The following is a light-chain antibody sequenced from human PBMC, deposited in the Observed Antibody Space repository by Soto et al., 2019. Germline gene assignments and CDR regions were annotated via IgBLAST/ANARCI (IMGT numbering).Light chain of an antibody. CDR3: QQYNSYPLT. CDR1: QSISSW. Sequence: DIPMTQSPSTLSASVGDRVTITCLASQSISSWLAWYQQKPGKAPKLLIYKASSLESGVPSRFSGSGSGTEFTLTISSLQPDDFATYDCQQYNSYPLTFGGGTKVEIK. J-gene: IGKJ4*02. V-gene: IGKV1-5*03. CDR2: KAS.